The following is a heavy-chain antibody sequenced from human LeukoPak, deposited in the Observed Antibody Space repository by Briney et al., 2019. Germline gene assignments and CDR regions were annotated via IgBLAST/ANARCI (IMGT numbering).Heavy chain of an antibody. V-gene: IGHV1-69*04. D-gene: IGHD2-2*01. CDR2: IIPILGIA. Sequence: SVKVSCKASGGTFSSYAISWVRQAPGQGLEWMGRIIPILGIANYAQKFQGRVTITADKSTSTAYMELSSLRSEDTAVYYCAREDCSSTSCYDYYYYGMDVWGQGTTVTVSS. J-gene: IGHJ6*02. CDR3: AREDCSSTSCYDYYYYGMDV. CDR1: GGTFSSYA.